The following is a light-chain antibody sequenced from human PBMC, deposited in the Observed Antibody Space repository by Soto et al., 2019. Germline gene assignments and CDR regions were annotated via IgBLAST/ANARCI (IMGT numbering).Light chain of an antibody. V-gene: IGKV3-11*01. CDR1: QSINTY. J-gene: IGKJ1*01. Sequence: ENQLTQSPATLSLSPGEGATLSCRASQSINTYLAWYQQKPGQAPRLLIYDASNRATGIPARFSGSGSGTDFTLTISSLEPEDFAVYYCQQYGSSSWTFGQGTKVDIK. CDR3: QQYGSSSWT. CDR2: DAS.